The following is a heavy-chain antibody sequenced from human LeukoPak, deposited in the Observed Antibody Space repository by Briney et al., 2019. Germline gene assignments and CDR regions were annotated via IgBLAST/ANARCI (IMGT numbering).Heavy chain of an antibody. D-gene: IGHD3-16*01. CDR1: GFTFNNYA. J-gene: IGHJ6*02. Sequence: GGSLRLSCAASGFTFNNYAMTWVRQAPGKGLDAVSSVGFGGDKTYYVDSVKGRFTISRDNSKSTLYLQMNSLRAEDTAVYYCARIREPNIMSYYYGMDVWGQGTTVTVSS. CDR3: ARIREPNIMSYYYGMDV. CDR2: VGFGGDKT. V-gene: IGHV3-23*01.